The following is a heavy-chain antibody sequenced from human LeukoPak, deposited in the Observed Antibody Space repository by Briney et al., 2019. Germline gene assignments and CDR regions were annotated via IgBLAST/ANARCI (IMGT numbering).Heavy chain of an antibody. V-gene: IGHV3-30*03. CDR3: ARDRIAAAGGFDY. CDR2: ISYDGSNK. J-gene: IGHJ4*02. CDR1: GFTFSSYG. D-gene: IGHD6-13*01. Sequence: GGSLRLSCAASGFTFSSYGMHWVRQAPGKGLEWVAVISYDGSNKYYADSVKGRFTISRDNSKNTLYLQMNSLRAEDTAVYYCARDRIAAAGGFDYWGQGTLVTVSS.